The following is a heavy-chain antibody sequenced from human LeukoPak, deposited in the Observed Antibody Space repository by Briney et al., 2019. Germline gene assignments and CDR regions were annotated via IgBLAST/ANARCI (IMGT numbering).Heavy chain of an antibody. J-gene: IGHJ4*02. CDR3: ARDKYYGSGSYFDY. CDR1: GFTFSNYG. V-gene: IGHV3-23*01. CDR2: ISGGGDNT. Sequence: LSGGTLRLSCAASGFTFSNYGLSWVRQAPGKGLEWVSVISGGGDNTYYADSVKGRFTISRDNFKNTLYLQMNSLRAEDTAVYYCARDKYYGSGSYFDYWGQGTLVTVSS. D-gene: IGHD3-10*01.